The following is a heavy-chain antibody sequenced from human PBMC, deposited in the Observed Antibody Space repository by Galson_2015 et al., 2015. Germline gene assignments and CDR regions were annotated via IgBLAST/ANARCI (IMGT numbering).Heavy chain of an antibody. CDR3: ARDGPGVLRFLDV. V-gene: IGHV3-48*02. CDR1: GFTFRDYN. Sequence: SLRLSCAASGFTFRDYNMNWVRQAPGKGLEWVSDISNGGSTIYYADSVKGRFTISRDNAKNSLFLQMNSLRDEDTAVYYCARDGPGVLRFLDVWGKGTTVTVSS. CDR2: ISNGGSTI. J-gene: IGHJ6*04. D-gene: IGHD3-3*01.